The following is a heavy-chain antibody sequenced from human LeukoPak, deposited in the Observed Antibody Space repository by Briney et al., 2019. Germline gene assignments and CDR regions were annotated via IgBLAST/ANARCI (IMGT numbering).Heavy chain of an antibody. CDR3: ARDNCSSTSCPFDY. CDR2: INNDGTAT. Sequence: GGSLRLSCAASGFPFSHYWIHWVRQAPGKGLEWVSRINNDGTATAYADSVKGRFTISRDNSKNTLYLQMNSLRAEDTAVYYCARDNCSSTSCPFDYWGQGTLVTVSS. D-gene: IGHD2-2*01. J-gene: IGHJ4*02. V-gene: IGHV3-74*01. CDR1: GFPFSHYW.